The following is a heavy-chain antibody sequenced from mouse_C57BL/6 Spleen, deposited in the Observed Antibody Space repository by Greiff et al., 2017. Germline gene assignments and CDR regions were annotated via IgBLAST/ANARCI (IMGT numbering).Heavy chain of an antibody. CDR2: IDPEDGET. CDR3: ALIYYYDSSYHFDY. CDR1: GFNIKDYY. V-gene: IGHV14-2*01. D-gene: IGHD1-1*01. J-gene: IGHJ2*01. Sequence: VQLQQSGAELVKPGASVKLSCTASGFNIKDYYMHWVKQRTEQGLEWIGRIDPEDGETKYDPKFQGKATITADTSSNTAYLQLSSLTSEDTAVYYSALIYYYDSSYHFDYWGQGTTLTVSS.